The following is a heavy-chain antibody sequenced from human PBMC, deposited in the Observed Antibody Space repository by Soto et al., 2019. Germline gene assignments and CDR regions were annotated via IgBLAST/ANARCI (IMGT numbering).Heavy chain of an antibody. V-gene: IGHV3-48*01. CDR3: ARDQNGSGSPRADYYYYYMDV. D-gene: IGHD3-10*01. CDR2: ISSSSSTI. CDR1: GFTFSSYS. Sequence: GGSLRLSCAASGFTFSSYSMNWVRQAPGKGLEWVSYISSSSSTIYYADSVKGRFTISRDNAKNSLYLQMNSLRAEDTAVYYCARDQNGSGSPRADYYYYYMDVWGKGTTVTVSS. J-gene: IGHJ6*03.